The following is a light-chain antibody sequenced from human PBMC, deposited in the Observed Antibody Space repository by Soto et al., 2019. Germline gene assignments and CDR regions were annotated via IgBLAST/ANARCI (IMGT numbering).Light chain of an antibody. CDR2: EVS. CDR1: SSDVGGYNY. J-gene: IGLJ1*01. V-gene: IGLV2-8*01. Sequence: QSALTQPPSASGSPGQSVTISCTGTSSDVGGYNYVSWYQQHPGKAPKLMIYEVSKRPSGVPDHFSGSKSGNTASLTVSGLQAEDEADYYCSSYAGSSYVFGTGTKVTVL. CDR3: SSYAGSSYV.